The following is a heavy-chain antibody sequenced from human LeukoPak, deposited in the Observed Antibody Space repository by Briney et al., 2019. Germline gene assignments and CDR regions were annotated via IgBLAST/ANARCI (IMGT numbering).Heavy chain of an antibody. Sequence: ASVKVSCKASGYTFTSYAMHWVRQAPGQRLEWMGWINAGNGDTKYSQKFQGRVTITRDTSASTAYMELSSLRSEDTAVYYCARAPSGAYYDSSGYYYAYYGLDVWGQGTTVTVSS. CDR2: INAGNGDT. J-gene: IGHJ6*02. CDR1: GYTFTSYA. CDR3: ARAPSGAYYDSSGYYYAYYGLDV. D-gene: IGHD3-22*01. V-gene: IGHV1-3*01.